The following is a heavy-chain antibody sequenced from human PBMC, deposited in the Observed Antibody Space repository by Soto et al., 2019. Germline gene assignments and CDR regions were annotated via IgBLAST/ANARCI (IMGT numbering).Heavy chain of an antibody. V-gene: IGHV3-23*01. D-gene: IGHD1-26*01. J-gene: IGHJ5*02. Sequence: GGSLRLSCAASGFIFENLGMSWVRQAPGKGLEWISSISGSGFKKYYADSVKGRFTISRYNSKSTAYLELNNLSAEDTAVYHCAKNQGVELVPLATVDWFDPWGQGSVVTSPQ. CDR3: AKNQGVELVPLATVDWFDP. CDR2: ISGSGFKK. CDR1: GFIFENLG.